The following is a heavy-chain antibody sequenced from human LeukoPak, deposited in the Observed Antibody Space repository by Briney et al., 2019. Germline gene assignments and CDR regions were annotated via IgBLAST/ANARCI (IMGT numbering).Heavy chain of an antibody. J-gene: IGHJ6*02. CDR3: ARVSRVVPAAISSYYYYGMDV. CDR2: IYYSGST. CDR1: GGSISNGGYY. V-gene: IGHV4-31*03. Sequence: SQTLSLTCTVSGGSISNGGYYWSWIRQHPGKGVEWIGYIYYSGSTYYNPSLKSRVTIPVDTSKNQFSLKLSSVTAADTAVYYCARVSRVVPAAISSYYYYGMDVWGQGTTVTVSS. D-gene: IGHD2-2*01.